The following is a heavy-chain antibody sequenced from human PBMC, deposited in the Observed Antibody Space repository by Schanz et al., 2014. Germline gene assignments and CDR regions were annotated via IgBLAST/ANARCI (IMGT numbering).Heavy chain of an antibody. V-gene: IGHV4-39*01. D-gene: IGHD5-18*01. CDR2: LFYSGRT. J-gene: IGHJ3*02. CDR1: GGYISSSNFY. CDR3: ARHNGFSFANAFDI. Sequence: QLQLQASGPGLVKPSETLSLTCTVSGGYISSSNFYWGWIRQPPGKGLEWIGSLFYSGRTHYSPSLKSRVTISVATSKNHFSLKLFSLTAADTAVYYCARHNGFSFANAFDIWGQGTMVTVSS.